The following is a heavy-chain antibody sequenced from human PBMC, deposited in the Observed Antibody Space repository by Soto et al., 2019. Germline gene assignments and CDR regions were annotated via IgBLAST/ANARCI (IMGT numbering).Heavy chain of an antibody. CDR2: IIPILGIA. V-gene: IGHV1-69*02. CDR3: AMEYCSSTSCYRDY. D-gene: IGHD2-2*02. J-gene: IGHJ4*02. Sequence: QVQLVQSGAEVKKPGSSVKVSCKASGSTFSSYTISWVRQAPGQGPEWMGRIIPILGIANYAQKFQGRVTITANKSTSTVYMELSSLRSENTAVYYCAMEYCSSTSCYRDYWGQGTLVTVSS. CDR1: GSTFSSYT.